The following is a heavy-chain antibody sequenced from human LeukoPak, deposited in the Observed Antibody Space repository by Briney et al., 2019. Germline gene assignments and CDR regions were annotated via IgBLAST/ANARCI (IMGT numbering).Heavy chain of an antibody. J-gene: IGHJ4*02. CDR3: ARVPYGDYYFDY. CDR1: GFTFSSYS. CDR2: ISGSSDAI. D-gene: IGHD4-17*01. Sequence: GGSLRLSCAASGFTFSSYSMNWVRQAPGKGLEWVSAISGSSDAIYYADSEKGRFTISRDNAKKSLYLQMNSLRAEDTAVYYCARVPYGDYYFDYWGQGTLVTVSS. V-gene: IGHV3-21*01.